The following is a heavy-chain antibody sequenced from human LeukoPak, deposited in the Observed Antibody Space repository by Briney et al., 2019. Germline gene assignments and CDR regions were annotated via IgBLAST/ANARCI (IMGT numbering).Heavy chain of an antibody. D-gene: IGHD1-7*01. CDR3: ARAGTSGGVDQPLYSILFDY. CDR1: GFTFSSYW. J-gene: IGHJ4*02. V-gene: IGHV3-7*04. CDR2: IKQDGSEK. Sequence: GGSLRLSCAASGFTFSSYWMSWVRQAPGKGLEWVANIKQDGSEKYYVDSVKGRFTISRDNAKNSLYLQMNSLRAEDTAVYYCARAGTSGGVDQPLYSILFDYWGQGTLVTVSS.